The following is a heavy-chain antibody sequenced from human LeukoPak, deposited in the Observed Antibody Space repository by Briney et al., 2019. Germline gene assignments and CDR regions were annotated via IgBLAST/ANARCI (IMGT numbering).Heavy chain of an antibody. CDR1: GGSISSNSYY. D-gene: IGHD6-6*01. Sequence: KPSETLSLTCTVSGGSISSNSYYWGWIRQPPGKGLEWIGSIYYSGSTYYNPSLKSRVTISVDTSKNQFSLKLSSVTAADTAVYYCARLNFKQLQVYFDYWGQGTLVTVSS. V-gene: IGHV4-39*01. CDR3: ARLNFKQLQVYFDY. CDR2: IYYSGST. J-gene: IGHJ4*02.